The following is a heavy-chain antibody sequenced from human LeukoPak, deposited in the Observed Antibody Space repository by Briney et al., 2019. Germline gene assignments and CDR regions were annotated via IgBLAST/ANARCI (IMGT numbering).Heavy chain of an antibody. CDR1: GYTFTGYY. Sequence: SVKVSCKASGYTFTGYYMHWVRQAPGQGLEWMGGIIPIFGTANYAQKFQGRVTITADESTSTAYMELSSLRSEDTAVYYCARAADYYGSGSPDYWGQGTLVTVSS. V-gene: IGHV1-69*13. D-gene: IGHD3-10*01. CDR3: ARAADYYGSGSPDY. J-gene: IGHJ4*02. CDR2: IIPIFGTA.